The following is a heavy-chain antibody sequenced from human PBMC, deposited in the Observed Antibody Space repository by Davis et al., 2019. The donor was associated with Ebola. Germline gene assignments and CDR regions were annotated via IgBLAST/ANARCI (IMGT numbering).Heavy chain of an antibody. D-gene: IGHD1-20*01. Sequence: GESLKISCAASGFTFSSYAMSWVRQAPGKGLEWVSAISGSGGSTYYADSVKGRFTISRDNSKNTLYLQMNSLRAEDTAVYYCARDPKITGTGHYYYGMDVWGQGTTVTVSS. CDR2: ISGSGGST. CDR1: GFTFSSYA. J-gene: IGHJ6*02. V-gene: IGHV3-23*01. CDR3: ARDPKITGTGHYYYGMDV.